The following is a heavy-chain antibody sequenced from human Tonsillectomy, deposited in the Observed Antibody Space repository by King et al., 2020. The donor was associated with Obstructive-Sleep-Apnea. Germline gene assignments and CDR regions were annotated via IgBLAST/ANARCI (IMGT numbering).Heavy chain of an antibody. D-gene: IGHD3-10*01. V-gene: IGHV3-48*01. CDR1: GFTFSSYS. CDR2: IISSSSTI. CDR3: ARGGDQLLWFGELFGY. J-gene: IGHJ4*02. Sequence: QLVQSGGGLVQPGGSLRLSCAASGFTFSSYSMNWVRQAPGKGLEWGSYIISSSSTIYYADSVKGRFTISRDNAKNSLYLQMNSLRAEDTAVYYCARGGDQLLWFGELFGYWGQGTLVTVSS.